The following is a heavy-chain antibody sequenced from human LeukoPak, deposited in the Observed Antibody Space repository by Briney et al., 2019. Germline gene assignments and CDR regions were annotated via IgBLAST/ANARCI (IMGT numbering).Heavy chain of an antibody. CDR3: AKDRVYYGSGSSYFDY. V-gene: IGHV3-30*02. CDR1: GFTFSSYG. J-gene: IGHJ4*02. Sequence: GGSLRLSCAASGFTFSSYGMHWVRQAPGKGLEWVAVIWYGGSNKYYADSVKGRFTISRDNSKNTLYLQMNSLRAEDTAVYYCAKDRVYYGSGSSYFDYWGQGTLVTVSS. D-gene: IGHD3-10*01. CDR2: IWYGGSNK.